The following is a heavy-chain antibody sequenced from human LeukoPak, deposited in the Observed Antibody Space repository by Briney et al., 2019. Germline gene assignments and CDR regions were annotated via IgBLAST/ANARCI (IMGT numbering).Heavy chain of an antibody. V-gene: IGHV1-2*06. CDR1: GYTFTGYY. J-gene: IGHJ4*02. Sequence: GASVKVSCKASGYTFTGYYMHWVGQAPGQGREWMGRMNPNSGGTNYAQKSQGRVTMTRDTSISTAHMELRRLRSDDTAVYYCAMGTQCLDRLFLNLPAQFDYWAQGPLVPVSS. CDR3: AMGTQCLDRLFLNLPAQFDY. CDR2: MNPNSGGT. D-gene: IGHD7-27*01.